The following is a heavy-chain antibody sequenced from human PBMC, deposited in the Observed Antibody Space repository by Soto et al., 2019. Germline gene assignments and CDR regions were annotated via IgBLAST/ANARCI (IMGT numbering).Heavy chain of an antibody. Sequence: EVQLLESGGGLVPPGGSLRLSCAASGFIFSGYWMHWVRQAPGKGPVWVSRIKGDGSGISYADSVKGRFTISRDNVKKTLYLQMNSLRAEDTAVYYCARAICSGGRCFLLDLWGQGTLVTVSS. J-gene: IGHJ5*02. D-gene: IGHD2-15*01. V-gene: IGHV3-74*01. CDR3: ARAICSGGRCFLLDL. CDR1: GFIFSGYW. CDR2: IKGDGSGI.